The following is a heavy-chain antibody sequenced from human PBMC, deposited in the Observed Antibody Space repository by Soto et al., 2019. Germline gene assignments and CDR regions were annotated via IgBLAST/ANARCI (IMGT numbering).Heavy chain of an antibody. J-gene: IGHJ6*02. CDR1: GYSISSGYY. V-gene: IGHV4-38-2*02. D-gene: IGHD3-10*01. CDR3: AREHYGSGSYSDFYGMDV. CDR2: IYHSGST. Sequence: SETLSLTCTVSGYSISSGYYWGWIRQPPGKGLEWIGSIYHSGSTYYNPSLKSRVTISVDTSKNQFSLKLSSVTAADTAVYYCAREHYGSGSYSDFYGMDVWGQGTTVTVSS.